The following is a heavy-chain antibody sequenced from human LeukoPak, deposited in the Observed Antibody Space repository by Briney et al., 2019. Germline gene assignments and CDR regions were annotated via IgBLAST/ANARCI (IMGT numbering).Heavy chain of an antibody. CDR1: GFTFSSYG. D-gene: IGHD2-2*01. Sequence: GGSLRLSCAASGFTFSSYGMHWVRQAPGKGLEWVAFIRYDGSNKYYADPVKGRFTISRDNSKNTLYLQMNSLRAEDTAVYYCAKDLYYCSSTSCYLEEGDYWGQGTLVTVSS. V-gene: IGHV3-30*02. J-gene: IGHJ4*02. CDR2: IRYDGSNK. CDR3: AKDLYYCSSTSCYLEEGDY.